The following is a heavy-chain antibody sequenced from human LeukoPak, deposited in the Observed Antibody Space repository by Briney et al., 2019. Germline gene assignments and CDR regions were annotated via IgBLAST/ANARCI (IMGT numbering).Heavy chain of an antibody. CDR3: AREVYCYDSSGYYPYFDY. Sequence: GGSLRLSCAASGFTFSSYEMNWVRQAPGKGLEWVSYISSSGGTIYYADSVKGRFTISRDNAKNSLYLQMNSLRAEDTAVYYCAREVYCYDSSGYYPYFDYWGQGTLVTVSS. D-gene: IGHD3-22*01. CDR2: ISSSGGTI. J-gene: IGHJ4*02. V-gene: IGHV3-48*03. CDR1: GFTFSSYE.